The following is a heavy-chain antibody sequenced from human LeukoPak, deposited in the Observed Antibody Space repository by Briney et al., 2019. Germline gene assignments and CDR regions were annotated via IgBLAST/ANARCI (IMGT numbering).Heavy chain of an antibody. V-gene: IGHV3-64D*09. CDR1: GFTFSSFA. D-gene: IGHD2/OR15-2a*01. Sequence: GGSLRLSCSASGFTFSSFAMHWVRQAPGKGLEYVAAISRNGGSTYYADSVKGRFTTSRDNSKSTLYLQMSSLRAKDTAVYLCVKDLRSDFMGVLSRYLSYWGQGTLVTVSS. CDR3: VKDLRSDFMGVLSRYLSY. CDR2: ISRNGGST. J-gene: IGHJ4*02.